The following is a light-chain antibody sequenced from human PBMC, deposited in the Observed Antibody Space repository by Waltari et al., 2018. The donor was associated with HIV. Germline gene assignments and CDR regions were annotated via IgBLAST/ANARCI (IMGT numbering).Light chain of an antibody. CDR2: LNSDGSH. Sequence: QLILTQSPSASASLGAAVTLTCILSSGPSNYAISWHQHQPEQGPRFLMKLNSDGSHSKGDGIPDRFSGSSSGAERYLTISSLQSEDEADYYCQTWDTGPWVFGGGTKLTVL. CDR1: SGPSNYA. CDR3: QTWDTGPWV. V-gene: IGLV4-69*02. J-gene: IGLJ3*02.